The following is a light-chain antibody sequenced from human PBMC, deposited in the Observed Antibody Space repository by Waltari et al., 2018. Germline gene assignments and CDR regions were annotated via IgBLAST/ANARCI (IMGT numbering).Light chain of an antibody. J-gene: IGLJ3*02. CDR1: SSDVGGYNY. CDR3: SSYTSSSRWV. Sequence: QSALTQPASVSGSPEQSITISCTGTSSDVGGYNYVSWYQQHPGKAPKLMIYDVSNRPAGVSNRFSDSKSVNTASLTISGLQAEDEADYYCSSYTSSSRWVFGGGTKLTVL. CDR2: DVS. V-gene: IGLV2-14*03.